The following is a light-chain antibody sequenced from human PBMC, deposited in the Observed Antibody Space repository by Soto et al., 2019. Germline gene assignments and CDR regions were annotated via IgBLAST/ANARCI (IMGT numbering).Light chain of an antibody. Sequence: DIQMTQSPSSLSASVGDRVTITCRASQSISSYLNWYQQKPGKAPKLLIYAASSLQSGVPSRFSGSGSGTHFTLTISSLQPEDFATYYCQQSDSTLWTFGQGTKVEIK. CDR1: QSISSY. V-gene: IGKV1-39*01. CDR2: AAS. J-gene: IGKJ1*01. CDR3: QQSDSTLWT.